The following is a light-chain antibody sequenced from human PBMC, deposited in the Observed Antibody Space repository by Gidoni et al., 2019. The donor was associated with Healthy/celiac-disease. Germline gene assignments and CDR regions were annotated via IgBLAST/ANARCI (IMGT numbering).Light chain of an antibody. CDR3: QQRGNWPGA. CDR2: DAS. J-gene: IGKJ2*01. CDR1: QSVSSY. V-gene: IGKV3-11*01. Sequence: EIALTQSPATLSLSPGERATLSRRASQSVSSYLAWYQQKPGQAPRLLIYDASTRATGIPARFSGSGSGTDFTLTISSLEPEDFAVYYCQQRGNWPGAFGQGTKLEIK.